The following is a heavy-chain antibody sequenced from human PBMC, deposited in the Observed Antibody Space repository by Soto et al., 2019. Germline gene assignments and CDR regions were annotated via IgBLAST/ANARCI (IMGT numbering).Heavy chain of an antibody. V-gene: IGHV3-7*01. J-gene: IGHJ4*02. CDR1: GFTFSSYW. D-gene: IGHD2-15*01. CDR2: INQDESQK. CDR3: ATKVVIGGIGFVDY. Sequence: GGSLRLSCVASGFTFSSYWMNWVRQAPGEGLEWVANINQDESQKYYADSVKGRFSISRDNARNALYLQMNSLRVKDAAVYYCATKVVIGGIGFVDYWGQGILVNVSS.